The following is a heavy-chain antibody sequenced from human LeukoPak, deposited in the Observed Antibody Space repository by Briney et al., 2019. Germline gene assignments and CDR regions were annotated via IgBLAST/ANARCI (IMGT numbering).Heavy chain of an antibody. Sequence: GGSLRLSCAASGFTFSSYSMNWVRQAPGKGLEWVSSISSSSSYIYYAVSVKGRFTISRDNAKNSLYLQMNSLRAEDTAVYYCARGPQPGLDYWGQGTLVTVSS. V-gene: IGHV3-21*01. CDR3: ARGPQPGLDY. D-gene: IGHD1-14*01. J-gene: IGHJ4*02. CDR2: ISSSSSYI. CDR1: GFTFSSYS.